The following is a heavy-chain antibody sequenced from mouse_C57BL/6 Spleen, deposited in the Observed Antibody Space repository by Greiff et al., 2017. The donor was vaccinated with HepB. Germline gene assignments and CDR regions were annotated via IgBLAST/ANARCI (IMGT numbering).Heavy chain of an antibody. J-gene: IGHJ2*01. D-gene: IGHD3-2*02. CDR1: GYTFTSYW. V-gene: IGHV1-64*01. CDR2: IHPNSGST. Sequence: QVQLQQSGAELVKPGASVKLSCKASGYTFTSYWMHWVKQRPGQGLEWIGMIHPNSGSTNYNEKFKSKATLTVDKSSSTAYMQLSSLTSEDSAVYYCARETAQEYFDYWGQGTTLTVSS. CDR3: ARETAQEYFDY.